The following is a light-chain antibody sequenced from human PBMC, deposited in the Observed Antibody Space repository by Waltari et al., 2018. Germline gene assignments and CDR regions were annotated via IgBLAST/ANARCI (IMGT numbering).Light chain of an antibody. V-gene: IGLV2-14*03. Sequence: QSALTQPASVFGSLGPSVTTPCPGSAPDLGGYDYVSWYQQPSGKAPKLLIFAVSNRPSEISARFSASKSGNTASLSISGLQTEDEADYHSTSYTSKNTFIFGGGTRLTVL. CDR1: APDLGGYDY. J-gene: IGLJ2*01. CDR3: TSYTSKNTFI. CDR2: AVS.